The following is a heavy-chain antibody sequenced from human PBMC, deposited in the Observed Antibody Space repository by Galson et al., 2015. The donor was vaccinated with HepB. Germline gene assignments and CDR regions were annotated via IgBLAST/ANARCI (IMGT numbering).Heavy chain of an antibody. CDR2: INTGTGNT. J-gene: IGHJ4*02. CDR3: ARAETWDLLLDC. V-gene: IGHV1-3*04. Sequence: SVKVSCKASGYTFTSYAMHWVRQAPGQRLEWMGWINTGTGNTKYSQKFQGRVTITRDTSASTAYMELRKLRSEDTAVYYCARAETWDLLLDCWGQGTLVTVSS. CDR1: GYTFTSYA. D-gene: IGHD1-26*01.